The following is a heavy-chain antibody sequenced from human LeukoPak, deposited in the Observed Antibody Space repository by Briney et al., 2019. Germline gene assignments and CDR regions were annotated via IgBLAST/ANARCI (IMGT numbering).Heavy chain of an antibody. CDR1: GFTVSSNY. D-gene: IGHD1-26*01. J-gene: IGHJ5*02. CDR2: IYSGGTT. CDR3: ARESYSGSHSWFDP. Sequence: QPGGSLRLSCAASGFTVSSNYMTWVRQAPGNRLEWVSVIYSGGTTFYADSVKGRFTISRDSSKNTVYLQMNSLRVEDTAMYYCARESYSGSHSWFDPWGQGAQVTVSS. V-gene: IGHV3-66*01.